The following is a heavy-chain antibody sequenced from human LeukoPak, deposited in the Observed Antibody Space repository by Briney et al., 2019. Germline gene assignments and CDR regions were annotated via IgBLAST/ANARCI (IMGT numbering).Heavy chain of an antibody. CDR3: ARDKGLYDFWSGYSGAGGMDV. J-gene: IGHJ6*02. V-gene: IGHV4-59*01. CDR2: IYYSGST. Sequence: SETLSLTCTVSGGSISSYYWSWIRQPPGKGLEWSGYIYYSGSTNYNPSLKSRVTISVDTSKNQFSLKLSSVTAADTAVYYCARDKGLYDFWSGYSGAGGMDVWGQGTTVTVSS. CDR1: GGSISSYY. D-gene: IGHD3-3*01.